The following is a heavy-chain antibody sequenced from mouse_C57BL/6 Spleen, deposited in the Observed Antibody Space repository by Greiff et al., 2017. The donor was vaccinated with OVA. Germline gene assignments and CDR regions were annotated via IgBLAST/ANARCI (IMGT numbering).Heavy chain of an antibody. CDR2: MYPGDGDT. J-gene: IGHJ3*01. CDR3: AKLPFAY. CDR1: GYAFSSSW. V-gene: IGHV1-82*01. Sequence: VKLMESGPELVKPGASVKISCKASGYAFSSSWMNWVKQRPGKGLEWIGRMYPGDGDTNYNGKFKGKATLTADKSSSTAYMQLSSLTSEDSAVYFCAKLPFAYWGQGTLVTVSA.